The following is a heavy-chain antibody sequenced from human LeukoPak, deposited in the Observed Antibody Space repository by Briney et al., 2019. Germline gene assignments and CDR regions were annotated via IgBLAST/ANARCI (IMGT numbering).Heavy chain of an antibody. CDR2: ISSSTSYI. V-gene: IGHV3-21*01. D-gene: IGHD3-3*01. CDR3: ARESLEYYGMDV. CDR1: GFTFSSYS. Sequence: GGSLRLSCAASGFTFSSYSMNWVRQAPGKGLEWVSSISSSTSYIYYADSVKGRFTISRDNAKNSLYLQMNSLRAEDTAVYYCARESLEYYGMDVWGQGTTVTVSS. J-gene: IGHJ6*02.